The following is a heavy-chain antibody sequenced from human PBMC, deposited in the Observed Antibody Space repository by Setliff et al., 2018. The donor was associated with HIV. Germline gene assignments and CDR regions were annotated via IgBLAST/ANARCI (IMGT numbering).Heavy chain of an antibody. V-gene: IGHV4-31*03. D-gene: IGHD4-4*01. J-gene: IGHJ5*02. CDR3: ARDLTSNSNCFEP. CDR2: VYYTGKT. CDR1: GGSLISGGYY. Sequence: SETLSLTCSVSGGSLISGGYYWSWIRQHPGKGLEWIGYVYYTGKTYYNPSLESRISMSVDTSKNQFSLKLTSVTAADTAIYYCARDLTSNSNCFEPWGQGTLVTVXS.